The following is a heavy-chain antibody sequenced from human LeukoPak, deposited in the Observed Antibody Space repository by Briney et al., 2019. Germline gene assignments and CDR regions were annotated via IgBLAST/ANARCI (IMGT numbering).Heavy chain of an antibody. CDR3: ARDIVVVPAAMDV. J-gene: IGHJ6*02. CDR1: GFTFSDYY. D-gene: IGHD2-2*01. V-gene: IGHV3-11*01. Sequence: GGSLRLSCAASGFTFSDYYMSWIRRAPGKGLEWVSYISSSGSTIYYADSVKGRFTISGDNAKNSLYLQMNSLRAEDTAVYYCARDIVVVPAAMDVWGQGTTVTVSS. CDR2: ISSSGSTI.